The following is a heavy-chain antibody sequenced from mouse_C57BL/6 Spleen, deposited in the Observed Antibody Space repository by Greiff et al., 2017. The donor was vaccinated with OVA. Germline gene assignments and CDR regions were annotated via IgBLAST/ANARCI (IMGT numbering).Heavy chain of an antibody. CDR1: GFSLTSYG. CDR3: AKYDNYPCAKDY. J-gene: IGHJ4*01. D-gene: IGHD2-1*01. CDR2: IWRGGST. Sequence: VKLMESGPGLVQPSQCLSITCTVSGFSLTSYGVHWVRQSPGKGLEWLGVIWRGGSTDYNAAFMSRLSITKDNSKSQVFFKMNSLQADDTAIYYCAKYDNYPCAKDYWGQGTSVTVA. V-gene: IGHV2-5*01.